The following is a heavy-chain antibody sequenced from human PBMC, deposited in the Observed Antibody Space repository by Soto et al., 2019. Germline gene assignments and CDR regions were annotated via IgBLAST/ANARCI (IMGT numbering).Heavy chain of an antibody. CDR3: AKTRGAMIYAISVYGMDV. CDR2: ISGSADST. V-gene: IGHV3-23*01. Sequence: EVQLLESGGGWVQPGGSLRLACAASGFTFSSFALNCVRQAPGKGLEWVAIISGSADSTFYADSVKGRFTISRDNSKNILYLQMNSLRAEDTAVYYCAKTRGAMIYAISVYGMDVWGQGTTVTVSS. CDR1: GFTFSSFA. J-gene: IGHJ6*02. D-gene: IGHD2-8*01.